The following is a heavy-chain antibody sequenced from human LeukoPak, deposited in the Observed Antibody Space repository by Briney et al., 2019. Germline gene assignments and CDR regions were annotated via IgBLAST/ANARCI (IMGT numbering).Heavy chain of an antibody. V-gene: IGHV1-2*02. D-gene: IGHD2-2*01. CDR2: INPNSGGT. Sequence: ASVKVSCKASGYTFTGYYMHWVRQAPGQGLEWMGWINPNSGGTNCAQKFQGRVTMTRDTSISTAYMELSRLRSDDTAVYYCANLGYCSSTSCSLGYYYYYMDVWGKGTTVTVSS. J-gene: IGHJ6*03. CDR3: ANLGYCSSTSCSLGYYYYYMDV. CDR1: GYTFTGYY.